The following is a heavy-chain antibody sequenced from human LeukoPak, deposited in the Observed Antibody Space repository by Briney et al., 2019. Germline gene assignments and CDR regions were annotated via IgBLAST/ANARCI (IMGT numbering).Heavy chain of an antibody. CDR3: TRERDGYNPPILDY. CDR1: GFTFSSYA. D-gene: IGHD5-24*01. V-gene: IGHV3-30-3*01. Sequence: PGGSLRLSCAASGFTFSSYAMHWVRQAPGKGLEWVAVISYDRSNKYYADSVKGRFTISRDNSKNTLYLQMNSLRAEDTAVYYCTRERDGYNPPILDYWGQGTLVTVSS. CDR2: ISYDRSNK. J-gene: IGHJ4*02.